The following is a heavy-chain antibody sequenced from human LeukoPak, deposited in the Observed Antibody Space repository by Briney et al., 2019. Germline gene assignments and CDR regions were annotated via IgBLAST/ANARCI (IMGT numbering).Heavy chain of an antibody. Sequence: ASVKVSCKASGGTFSSYAISWVRQAPGQGLEWMGGIIPIFGTANYAQKFQGRVTITADESTSTAYMELSSLRSEDTAVYYCARGDYGGNSVDYWGQGTLVTVSS. D-gene: IGHD4-23*01. J-gene: IGHJ4*02. V-gene: IGHV1-69*13. CDR1: GGTFSSYA. CDR3: ARGDYGGNSVDY. CDR2: IIPIFGTA.